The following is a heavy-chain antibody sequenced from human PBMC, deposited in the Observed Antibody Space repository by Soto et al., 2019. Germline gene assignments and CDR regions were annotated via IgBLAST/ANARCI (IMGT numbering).Heavy chain of an antibody. V-gene: IGHV3-9*01. D-gene: IGHD2-2*01. CDR1: GFIFDDHV. Sequence: EVQLVESGGDLVQPGGSLRLSCAASGFIFDDHVMHWVRQAPGKGLEWVSGIRGNSDSVAYVASVKGRFTISRDNDKHALYLHMNSLRPEDTSLYYCVKDRGFCSSIGCPPDALDVWGRWTMVTVSS. J-gene: IGHJ3*01. CDR3: VKDRGFCSSIGCPPDALDV. CDR2: IRGNSDSV.